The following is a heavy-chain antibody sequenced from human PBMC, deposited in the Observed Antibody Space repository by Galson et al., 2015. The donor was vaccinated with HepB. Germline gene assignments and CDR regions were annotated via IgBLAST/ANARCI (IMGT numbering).Heavy chain of an antibody. J-gene: IGHJ3*02. CDR2: IIPIFGTA. D-gene: IGHD3-10*01. V-gene: IGHV1-69*13. CDR3: ARAGSGIFKPLDI. Sequence: SVKVSCKASGGTFSSYAISWVRQAPGQGLEWMGGIIPIFGTANYAQKFQGRVTITADESTSTAYMELSSLRSEDTAVYYCARAGSGIFKPLDIWGQGTMVTVSS. CDR1: GGTFSSYA.